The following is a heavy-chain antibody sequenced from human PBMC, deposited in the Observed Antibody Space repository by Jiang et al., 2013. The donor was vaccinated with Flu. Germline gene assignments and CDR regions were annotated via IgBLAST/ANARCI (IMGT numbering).Heavy chain of an antibody. V-gene: IGHV1-8*01. Sequence: SGAEVKKPGASVKVSCKASGYTFTNYDIIWVRQTTGQGLEWMGWMNPNDGTTGYAQKFQGRVTMMRDTSISTTYMELTSLRAEDTAAYYCARVWEKESSALPHWGQGTLVTVSS. CDR2: MNPNDGTT. CDR3: ARVWEKESSALPH. D-gene: IGHD6-25*01. J-gene: IGHJ4*02. CDR1: GYTFTNYD.